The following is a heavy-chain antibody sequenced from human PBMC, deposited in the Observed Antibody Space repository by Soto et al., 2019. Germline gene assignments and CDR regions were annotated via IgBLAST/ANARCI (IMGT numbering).Heavy chain of an antibody. D-gene: IGHD6-13*01. CDR2: ISDSATTM. CDR1: GFTFSDYY. CDR3: AKDSIAAAETDY. V-gene: IGHV3-11*01. J-gene: IGHJ4*02. Sequence: PGGSLRLSCAASGFTFSDYYMSWIRQAPGKGLEWISHISDSATTMYYADSVKGRFTISRDNARKSLFLHMNSLRAEDTAVYYCAKDSIAAAETDYWGQGTPVTVSS.